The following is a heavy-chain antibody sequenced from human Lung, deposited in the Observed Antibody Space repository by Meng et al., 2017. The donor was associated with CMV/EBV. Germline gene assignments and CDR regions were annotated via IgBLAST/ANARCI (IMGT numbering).Heavy chain of an antibody. CDR2: LNSRCCPL. V-gene: IGHV3-11*04. CDR1: FMAYY. D-gene: IGHD4-17*01. CDR3: ARVGRPNGGYPANGDAFDI. J-gene: IGHJ3*02. Sequence: FMAYYMHWIRPAPREGLEWVSYLNSRCCPLYYAGSVEGRFTISKDNAKDSLYLQMNRLGAEDTAVFFCARVGRPNGGYPANGDAFDIWGQGTMVTVSS.